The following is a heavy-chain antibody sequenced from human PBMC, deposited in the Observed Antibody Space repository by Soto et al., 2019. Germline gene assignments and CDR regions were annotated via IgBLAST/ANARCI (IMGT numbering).Heavy chain of an antibody. Sequence: QVHLQESGPGLVKPSGTLSLTCDVSGGSVSSTTWWSWLRQPPGKGLEWIGEVYHAGNTNYNPSRQSRVTMSVDKSKKQFSLQLTSVTAADTAVYYCARVFTSSGCDIWGQGTLVTVSS. CDR3: ARVFTSSGCDI. V-gene: IGHV4-4*02. D-gene: IGHD6-19*01. CDR1: GGSVSSTTW. J-gene: IGHJ4*02. CDR2: VYHAGNT.